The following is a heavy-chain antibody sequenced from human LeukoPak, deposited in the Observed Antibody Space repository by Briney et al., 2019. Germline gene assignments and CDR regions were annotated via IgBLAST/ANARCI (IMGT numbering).Heavy chain of an antibody. D-gene: IGHD3-9*01. CDR2: IIPILGIA. CDR1: GGTFSSYA. CDR3: ARAGAVYYDILTGYYGTDY. J-gene: IGHJ4*02. Sequence: LVKVSCKASGGTFSSYAISWVRQAPGQGLEWIGRIIPILGIANYAQKFQGRVTITADKSTSTAYMELSSLRSEDTAVYYCARAGAVYYDILTGYYGTDYWGQGTLVTVSS. V-gene: IGHV1-69*04.